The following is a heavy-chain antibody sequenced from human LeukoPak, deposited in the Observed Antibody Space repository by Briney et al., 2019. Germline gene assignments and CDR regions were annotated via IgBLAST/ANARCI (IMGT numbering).Heavy chain of an antibody. J-gene: IGHJ4*02. Sequence: SVKVSCKASGGTFSSYAISWVRQAPGQGLEWMGRIIPILGIANYAQKFQGRVTITADKSTSTAYMELSSLRSDDTAVYYCERDAWVYSGSYPTYYFDYWGQGPLVTVSS. V-gene: IGHV1-69*04. D-gene: IGHD1-26*01. CDR3: ERDAWVYSGSYPTYYFDY. CDR2: IIPILGIA. CDR1: GGTFSSYA.